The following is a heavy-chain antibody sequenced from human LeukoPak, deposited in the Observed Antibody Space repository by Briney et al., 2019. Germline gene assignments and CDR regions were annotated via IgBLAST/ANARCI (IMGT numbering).Heavy chain of an antibody. Sequence: GGSLRLSCAASGFTFSSYAMHWVRQAPGKGLEWVAVISYDGSNKYCADSVKGRFTISRDNSKNTLYLQMNSLRAEDTAVYYCARDLHGDYYFDYWGQGTLVTVSS. D-gene: IGHD4-17*01. CDR2: ISYDGSNK. V-gene: IGHV3-30*04. J-gene: IGHJ4*02. CDR3: ARDLHGDYYFDY. CDR1: GFTFSSYA.